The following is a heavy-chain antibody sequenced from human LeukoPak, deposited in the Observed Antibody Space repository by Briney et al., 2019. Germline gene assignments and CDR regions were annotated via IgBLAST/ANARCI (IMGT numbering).Heavy chain of an antibody. V-gene: IGHV4-59*01. Sequence: PSETLSLTCTVSGGSISSYYWSWIRQPPGKGLEWIGYIYYSGSTNYNPSLKSRVTISVDTSKNQFSLKLSSVTAADTAVYYCAREGAAAGTRRAFDIWGQGTMVTVSS. D-gene: IGHD6-13*01. CDR2: IYYSGST. CDR3: AREGAAAGTRRAFDI. J-gene: IGHJ3*02. CDR1: GGSISSYY.